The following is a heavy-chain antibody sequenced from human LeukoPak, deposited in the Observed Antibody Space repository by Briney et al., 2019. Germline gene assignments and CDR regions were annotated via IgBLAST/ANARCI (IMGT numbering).Heavy chain of an antibody. J-gene: IGHJ5*02. V-gene: IGHV6-1*01. Sequence: SQTLSLTCAISGDSVSSNSAAWNWIRQSPSKGLEWLGRTYYRSKWYNDYAVSVKSRITINPDTSKNQFSLQLNSVTPEDTAVYYCARHIAVAEENWFDPWGQGTLVTVSS. CDR3: ARHIAVAEENWFDP. D-gene: IGHD6-19*01. CDR2: TYYRSKWYN. CDR1: GDSVSSNSAA.